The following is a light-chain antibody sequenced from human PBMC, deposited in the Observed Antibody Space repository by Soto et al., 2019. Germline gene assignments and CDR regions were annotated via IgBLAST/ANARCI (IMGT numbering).Light chain of an antibody. CDR1: QGISNY. J-gene: IGKJ4*01. V-gene: IGKV1-27*01. Sequence: DIQMTQSPSSLSASVGDRVTITCRASQGISNYLAWYQQKPGKVPKLLIYAASTLQSGVPSRFSVCGSGTDFKLTISSLQPEDGATYYCQKYNSAPLTFGGGTKVEIK. CDR3: QKYNSAPLT. CDR2: AAS.